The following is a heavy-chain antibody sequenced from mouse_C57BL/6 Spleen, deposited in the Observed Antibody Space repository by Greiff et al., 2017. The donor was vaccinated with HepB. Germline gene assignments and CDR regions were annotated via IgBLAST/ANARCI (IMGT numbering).Heavy chain of an antibody. CDR1: GFTFSSYA. CDR3: AREVLNWAWFAY. V-gene: IGHV5-4*01. D-gene: IGHD4-1*01. CDR2: ISDGGSYT. Sequence: EVQGVESGGGLVKPGGSLKLSCAASGFTFSSYAMSWVRQTPEKRLEWVATISDGGSYTYYPDNVKGRFTISRDNAKNNLYLQMSHLKSEDTAMYYGAREVLNWAWFAYWGQGTLVTVSA. J-gene: IGHJ3*01.